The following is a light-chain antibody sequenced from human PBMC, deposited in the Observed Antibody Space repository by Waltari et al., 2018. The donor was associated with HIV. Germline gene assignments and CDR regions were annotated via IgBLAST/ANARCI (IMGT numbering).Light chain of an antibody. CDR2: KHK. V-gene: IGLV1-47*01. CDR1: SPDIGTNY. CDR3: AAWHATLTVI. Sequence: SVLTQPPSASVTPGRSVTIPCSGTSPDIGTNYDYCYQQFPGTAPKLLIYKHKTRPAGVPHLFSASKSDTSAPLTISGLRSDDDADYYSAAWHATLTVIFGGGTKLTVL. J-gene: IGLJ2*01.